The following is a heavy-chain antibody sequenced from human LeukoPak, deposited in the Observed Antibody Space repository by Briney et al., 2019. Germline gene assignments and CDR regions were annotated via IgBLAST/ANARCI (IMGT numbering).Heavy chain of an antibody. CDR2: IYHTGST. CDR3: AMGYSYVHGLDY. Sequence: SETLSLTCTVSGGYISPYYWNWVRQTPGRGLEWIGYIYHTGSTNYHPSLKSRVTISLDASKRQISLNLSSVTAADTAVYCCAMGYSYVHGLDYWGQGTLVTVSS. J-gene: IGHJ4*02. D-gene: IGHD5-24*01. V-gene: IGHV4-59*01. CDR1: GGYISPYY.